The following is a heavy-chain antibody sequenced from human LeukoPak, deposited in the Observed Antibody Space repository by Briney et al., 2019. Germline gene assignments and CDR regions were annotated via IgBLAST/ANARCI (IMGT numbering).Heavy chain of an antibody. D-gene: IGHD3-22*01. CDR2: MYHSEST. J-gene: IGHJ3*01. Sequence: SETLSLTCAVSGYSISRGYSWGWIRQPPGKGLEWIGNMYHSESTHYNPSLKSRVTISADTSKNQFSLKLSSVTAADTAVYYCARQGRDSSAYRRAFDVWGQGTMVTVSS. CDR1: GYSISRGYS. CDR3: ARQGRDSSAYRRAFDV. V-gene: IGHV4-38-2*01.